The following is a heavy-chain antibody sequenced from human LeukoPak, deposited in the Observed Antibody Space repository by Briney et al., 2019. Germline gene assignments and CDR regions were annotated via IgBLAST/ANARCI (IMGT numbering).Heavy chain of an antibody. Sequence: SETLSLTCAVSGGSLSNSVYWGWIRQPPGKGLEWIGYVYNTGSTNYNPSLKSRVTISIDTSKNQFSLKLSSVTAADTAVYNCARYVVSGSGKYYFDYWGQGTLVTVSS. CDR2: VYNTGST. J-gene: IGHJ4*02. V-gene: IGHV4-59*08. CDR3: ARYVVSGSGKYYFDY. D-gene: IGHD3-10*01. CDR1: GGSLSNSVY.